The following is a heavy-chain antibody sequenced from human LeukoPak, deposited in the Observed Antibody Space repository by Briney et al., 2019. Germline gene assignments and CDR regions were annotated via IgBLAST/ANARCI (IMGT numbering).Heavy chain of an antibody. CDR3: ARRGYSSGWYPRAAKYFQH. D-gene: IGHD6-19*01. J-gene: IGHJ1*01. CDR1: GGPFSGYY. CDR2: INHSGST. Sequence: SETLSLTCAVYGGPFSGYYWSWIRQPPGKGLEWIGEINHSGSTNYNPSLKSRVTISVDTSKNQFSLKLSSVTAADTAVYYCARRGYSSGWYPRAAKYFQHWGQGTLVTVSS. V-gene: IGHV4-34*01.